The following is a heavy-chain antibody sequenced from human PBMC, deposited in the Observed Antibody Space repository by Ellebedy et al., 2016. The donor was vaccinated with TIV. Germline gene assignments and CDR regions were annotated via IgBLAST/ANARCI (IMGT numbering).Heavy chain of an antibody. D-gene: IGHD3-3*01. Sequence: PGGSLRLSCAASGFTFSNHWMHWVRQAPGKGLVWVSRIDTDGSSTSYADSVKGRFTIPRDNAKNTLYLQMNTLRAEDTAVYYCVGFGVVNLWGQGAPVTVSS. CDR2: IDTDGSST. J-gene: IGHJ5*02. V-gene: IGHV3-74*01. CDR3: VGFGVVNL. CDR1: GFTFSNHW.